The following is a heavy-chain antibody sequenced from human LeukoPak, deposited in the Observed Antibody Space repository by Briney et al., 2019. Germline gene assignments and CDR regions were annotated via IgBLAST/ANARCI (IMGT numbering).Heavy chain of an antibody. CDR2: ISGSGGST. CDR3: AKEVGLSAAGTRGDFDY. CDR1: GFTFSSYS. Sequence: PGGSLRLSCAASGFTFSSYSMNWVRQAPGKGLVCVSSISGSGGSTYYADSVKGRFTISRDNSKNTLYLQMSSLRAEDTALYYCAKEVGLSAAGTRGDFDYWGQGTLVTVSS. V-gene: IGHV3-23*01. D-gene: IGHD6-13*01. J-gene: IGHJ4*02.